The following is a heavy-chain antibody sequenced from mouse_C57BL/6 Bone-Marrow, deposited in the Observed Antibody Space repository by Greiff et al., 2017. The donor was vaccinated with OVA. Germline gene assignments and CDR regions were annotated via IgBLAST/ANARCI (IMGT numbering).Heavy chain of an antibody. J-gene: IGHJ2*01. Sequence: VQLQQSGAELVRPGASVKLSCTASGFNIKDDYMHWVKQRPEQGLEWIGWIDPENGDTEYASKFQGKATITADTSSNTAYLQLSSLTSEDTAVYYCTTSFTTVVATEYYFDYWGQGTTLTVSS. CDR2: IDPENGDT. CDR3: TTSFTTVVATEYYFDY. D-gene: IGHD1-1*01. V-gene: IGHV14-4*01. CDR1: GFNIKDDY.